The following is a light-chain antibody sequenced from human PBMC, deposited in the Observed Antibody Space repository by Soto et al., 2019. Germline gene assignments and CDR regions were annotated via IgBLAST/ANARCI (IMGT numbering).Light chain of an antibody. V-gene: IGLV2-14*01. Sequence: QSALTQPASVSGSPGQSITISCTGTSSDVGGYNYVSWYQQHPGEAPKLIIYEVSNRPSGVSNRFSGSKSGNTASLTISGLQAEDEADYYCNSYTSTSTHVFGGGTKLTVL. CDR1: SSDVGGYNY. CDR2: EVS. J-gene: IGLJ2*01. CDR3: NSYTSTSTHV.